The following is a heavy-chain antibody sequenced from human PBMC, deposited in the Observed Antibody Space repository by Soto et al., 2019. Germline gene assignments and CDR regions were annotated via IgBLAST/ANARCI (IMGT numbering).Heavy chain of an antibody. CDR3: SRVDPGETSPFYH. D-gene: IGHD3-10*01. CDR2: INPFDGSR. Sequence: GASVKVSCKASGYIFTSYYIHWVRQAPGQGLEWMGWINPFDGSRMFAQSFQGRVTMTRDTSTSTVYMEVSSLRSEDTAVYYCSRVDPGETSPFYHWGKGTLVPVSS. J-gene: IGHJ4*02. CDR1: GYIFTSYY. V-gene: IGHV1-46*03.